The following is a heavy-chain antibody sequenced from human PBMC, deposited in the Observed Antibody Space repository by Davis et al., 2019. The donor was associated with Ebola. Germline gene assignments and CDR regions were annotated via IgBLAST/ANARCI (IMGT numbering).Heavy chain of an antibody. CDR1: GFTFSGSA. V-gene: IGHV3-73*01. Sequence: GESLKISCAASGFTFSGSAMHWVRQASGKGLEWVGCIRSKANSYATAYAASVKGRFTISRDDSKNTAYLQMNSLKTEDTAVYYCARDWVESSGWYVCDYWGQGTLVTVSS. D-gene: IGHD6-19*01. CDR3: ARDWVESSGWYVCDY. CDR2: IRSKANSYAT. J-gene: IGHJ4*02.